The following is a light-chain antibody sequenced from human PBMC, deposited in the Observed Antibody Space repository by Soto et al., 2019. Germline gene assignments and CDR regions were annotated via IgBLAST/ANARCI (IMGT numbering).Light chain of an antibody. CDR3: QSYDSSLSAHVV. Sequence: QSALTQPPSASGSPGQSVTISCTGTSSDVGGYNYVSWYQQHPGKAPKLMIYEVSKRPSGVPDRFSGSKSDNTASLTVSGLQAEDEADYYCQSYDSSLSAHVVFGGGTKLTVL. CDR2: EVS. J-gene: IGLJ2*01. CDR1: SSDVGGYNY. V-gene: IGLV2-8*01.